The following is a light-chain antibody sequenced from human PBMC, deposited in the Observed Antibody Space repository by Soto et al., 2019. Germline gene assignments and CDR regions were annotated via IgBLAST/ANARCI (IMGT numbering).Light chain of an antibody. V-gene: IGKV1-5*03. CDR3: QYWDDYSWT. CDR2: KAS. Sequence: ATVGDRVTITCRASQSITDWLAWYQQKPGKAPKFLIYKASNLEGGVPSRFSGSGSGTEFTLTISSVQPDDFATYYCQYWDDYSWTFGQGTKVEIK. CDR1: QSITDW. J-gene: IGKJ1*01.